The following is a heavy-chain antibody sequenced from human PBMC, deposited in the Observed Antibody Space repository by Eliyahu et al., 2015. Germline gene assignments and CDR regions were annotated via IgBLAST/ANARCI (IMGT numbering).Heavy chain of an antibody. CDR2: ITSNGVST. CDR1: GFTFSSYA. V-gene: IGHV3-64*01. Sequence: EVQLVESGGGLVQPGGSLRLSCAASGFTFSSYAMHWVRQAPGKGLDHVSAITSNGVSTNYATSVKGRFTISRDNSKNTLYLQMGSLRAEDMGVYYCARGATVTTDLFDFWGQGTLVTVSS. D-gene: IGHD4-17*01. CDR3: ARGATVTTDLFDF. J-gene: IGHJ4*02.